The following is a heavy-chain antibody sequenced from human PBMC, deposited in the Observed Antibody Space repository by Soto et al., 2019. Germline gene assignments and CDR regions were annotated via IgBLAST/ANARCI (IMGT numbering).Heavy chain of an antibody. CDR1: GGTFSSYT. J-gene: IGHJ4*02. D-gene: IGHD6-19*01. V-gene: IGHV1-69*02. Sequence: QVQLVQSGAEVKKPGSSVKVSCKASGGTFSSYTISWVRQAPGQGLEWMGRIIPILDIANYAQKFQGRVTITADKSTSTAYMELSSLRSEDTAVYYCAARLAVAGTHWDYWGQGTLVTVCS. CDR3: AARLAVAGTHWDY. CDR2: IIPILDIA.